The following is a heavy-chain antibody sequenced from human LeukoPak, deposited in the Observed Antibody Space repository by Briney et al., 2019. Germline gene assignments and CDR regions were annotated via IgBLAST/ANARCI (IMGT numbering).Heavy chain of an antibody. D-gene: IGHD1-26*01. V-gene: IGHV3-74*01. CDR1: GFTLSSYW. J-gene: IGHJ3*02. Sequence: GGSLRLSCAGSGFTLSSYWMHWVRHAPGKGLVWVSRFYSDGSRTNYADSVKGRFTIPGDNAKNTQYLQMNSLRAEDTAVYYCARSGRGGAFDIWGQGTMVTVSS. CDR3: ARSGRGGAFDI. CDR2: FYSDGSRT.